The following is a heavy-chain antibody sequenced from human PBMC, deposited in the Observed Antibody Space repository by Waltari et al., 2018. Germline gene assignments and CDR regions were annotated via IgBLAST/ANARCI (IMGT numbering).Heavy chain of an antibody. V-gene: IGHV3-74*01. CDR3: ASYMTTVPRRAFDI. CDR1: GFPFSSYW. D-gene: IGHD4-17*01. J-gene: IGHJ3*02. CDR2: INSGGSGT. Sequence: EVQLVESGGGLVQPGGSLRLSCAASGFPFSSYWMHWVRQAPGKGLVWVSRINSGGSGTSYADSVKGRFTISRDNAKNTLYLQMNSLRAEDTAVYYGASYMTTVPRRAFDIWGQGTMVTVSS.